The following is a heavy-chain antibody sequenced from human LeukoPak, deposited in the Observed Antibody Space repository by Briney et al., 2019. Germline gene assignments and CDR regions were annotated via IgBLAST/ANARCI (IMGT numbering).Heavy chain of an antibody. D-gene: IGHD3-10*01. Sequence: SETLSLTCTVSNGSISSSTYCWGWIRQPPEKGLEWIGTIYYSGSTYYNPSLKSRVTISVDTSKNQFSLKLSSMTAADTAVYYCARHMGGGLDYWGQGTLVTVSS. J-gene: IGHJ4*02. V-gene: IGHV4-39*01. CDR3: ARHMGGGLDY. CDR2: IYYSGST. CDR1: NGSISSSTYC.